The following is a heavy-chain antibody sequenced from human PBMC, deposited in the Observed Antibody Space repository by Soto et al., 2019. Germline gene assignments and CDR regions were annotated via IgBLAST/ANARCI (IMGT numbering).Heavy chain of an antibody. J-gene: IGHJ4*02. CDR2: IYYSGST. V-gene: IGHV4-31*02. CDR1: GGSISSGGYY. Sequence: SETLSLTCTVSGGSISSGGYYWSWIRQHPGKGLEWIGYIYYSGSTYYNPSLKSRVTISVDTSKNQFSLKLSSVTAADTAAYYCARVYYDFWSGARDYFDYWGQGTLVTVSS. D-gene: IGHD3-3*01. CDR3: ARVYYDFWSGARDYFDY.